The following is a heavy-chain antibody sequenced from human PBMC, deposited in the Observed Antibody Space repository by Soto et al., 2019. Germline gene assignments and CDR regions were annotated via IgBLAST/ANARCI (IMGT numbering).Heavy chain of an antibody. CDR2: IIPILGIA. CDR1: GGTFSSYT. Sequence: QVQLVQSGAEVKKPGSSVKVSCKASGGTFSSYTISWVRQAPGQGLEWMGRIIPILGIANYAQKFQGRVTITADKSTSTAYMELSSLRSEDMAVYYCARAKQNDYGPGDYWYFDLWGRGTLVTVSS. V-gene: IGHV1-69*02. J-gene: IGHJ2*01. D-gene: IGHD4-17*01. CDR3: ARAKQNDYGPGDYWYFDL.